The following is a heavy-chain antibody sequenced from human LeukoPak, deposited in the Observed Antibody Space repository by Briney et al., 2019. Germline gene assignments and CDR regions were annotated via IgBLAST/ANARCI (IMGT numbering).Heavy chain of an antibody. CDR3: ARGGSFNYDSSGYYYVGAFDI. CDR2: IYTSGST. J-gene: IGHJ3*02. V-gene: IGHV4-4*07. CDR1: GGSISSYY. D-gene: IGHD3-22*01. Sequence: SETLSLTCTVSGGSISSYYWSWIRQPAGKGLEWIGRIYTSGSTNCNPSLKSRVTMSVDTSKNQFSLKLSSVTAADTAVYYCARGGSFNYDSSGYYYVGAFDIWGQGTMVTVSS.